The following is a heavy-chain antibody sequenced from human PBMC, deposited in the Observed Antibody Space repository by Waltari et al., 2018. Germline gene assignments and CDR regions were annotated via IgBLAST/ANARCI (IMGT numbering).Heavy chain of an antibody. D-gene: IGHD6-13*01. J-gene: IGHJ4*02. Sequence: QVQLQQWGAGLLKPSETLSLTCAVYGGSFSGYYWTWIRQPPGKGLEWIGEINHSGSTNYNPSLKSRVTISVDTSKIQFSLKLSSVTAADTAVYYCARRRIAAAVNYWGQGTLVTVSS. CDR2: INHSGST. V-gene: IGHV4-34*01. CDR1: GGSFSGYY. CDR3: ARRRIAAAVNY.